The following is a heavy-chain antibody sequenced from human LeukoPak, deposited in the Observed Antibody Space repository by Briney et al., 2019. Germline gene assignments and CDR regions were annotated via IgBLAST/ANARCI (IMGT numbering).Heavy chain of an antibody. CDR1: GFTFSIYG. J-gene: IGHJ5*02. CDR2: ISPGGEIT. D-gene: IGHD6-13*01. Sequence: PGGTLRLSCAASGFTFSIYGMNWVRQAPGKGLEWVSGISPGGEITYYADSVKGRFTISRDNAKNSLYLQMNSLRAEDTAVYYCARALLQPAAAGYRNWFDPWGQGTLVTVSS. CDR3: ARALLQPAAAGYRNWFDP. V-gene: IGHV3-23*01.